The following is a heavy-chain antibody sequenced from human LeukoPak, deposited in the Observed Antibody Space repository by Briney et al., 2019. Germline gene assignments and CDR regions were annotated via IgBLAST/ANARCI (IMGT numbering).Heavy chain of an antibody. CDR2: ISYDGSNK. Sequence: QSGGSLRLSCAASGFTFSSYGMRWVRQAPGKGLEWVAVISYDGSNKYYADSVKGRFTISRDNSKNTLYLQMNSLRAEDTAVYYCAKHGFGVFEGYWGQGTLVTVSS. V-gene: IGHV3-30*18. J-gene: IGHJ4*02. CDR1: GFTFSSYG. D-gene: IGHD3-10*01. CDR3: AKHGFGVFEGY.